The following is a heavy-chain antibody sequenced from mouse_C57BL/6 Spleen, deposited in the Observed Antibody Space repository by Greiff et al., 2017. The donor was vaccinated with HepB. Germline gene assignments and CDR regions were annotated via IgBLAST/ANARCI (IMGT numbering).Heavy chain of an antibody. CDR1: GYTFTDYY. J-gene: IGHJ2*01. Sequence: EVQLQQSGPELVKPGASVKISCKASGYTFTDYYMNWVKQSHGKSLEWIGDINPNNGGTSYNQKFKGKATLTVDKSSSTAYMELRSLTSEDSAVYYCAFYYGYDVGLDYWGQGTTLTVSS. CDR3: AFYYGYDVGLDY. V-gene: IGHV1-26*01. CDR2: INPNNGGT. D-gene: IGHD2-2*01.